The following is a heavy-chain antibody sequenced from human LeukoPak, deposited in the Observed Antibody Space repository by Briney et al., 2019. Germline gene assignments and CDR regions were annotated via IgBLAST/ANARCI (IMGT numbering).Heavy chain of an antibody. J-gene: IGHJ4*02. V-gene: IGHV4-59*08. CDR3: ARHKDSSSWYSFDY. CDR1: GGSISSYY. Sequence: SETLSLTCTVSGGSISSYYWSWIRQPPGKGLEWIGYIYYSGSTNYNPSLKSRVTISVDTSKNQFSLKLSSVTAADTAVYYCARHKDSSSWYSFDYWGQGTLVTVSS. D-gene: IGHD6-13*01. CDR2: IYYSGST.